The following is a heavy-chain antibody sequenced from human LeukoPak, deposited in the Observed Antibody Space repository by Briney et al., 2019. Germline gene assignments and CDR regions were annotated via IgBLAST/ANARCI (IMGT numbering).Heavy chain of an antibody. V-gene: IGHV1-18*01. CDR2: TSAYNGNT. CDR1: GYTFTSYG. Sequence: GASVKVSCKDSGYTFTSYGISWVRQAPGQGLERMGWTSAYNGNTNYAQKLQGRVTMTTDTSTSTAYMELRGLRSDDTAVYYCARELTADQPYGDYPIYYYYGMDVWGQGTTVTVSS. J-gene: IGHJ6*02. CDR3: ARELTADQPYGDYPIYYYYGMDV. D-gene: IGHD4-17*01.